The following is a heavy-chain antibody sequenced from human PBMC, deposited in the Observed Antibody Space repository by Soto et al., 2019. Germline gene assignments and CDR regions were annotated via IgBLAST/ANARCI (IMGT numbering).Heavy chain of an antibody. CDR1: GFTFSSYG. Sequence: GGSLRLSCAASGFTFSSYGMNWVRQAPGKGLEWVAVIWYDGSNKYYADSVKGRFTISRDNSKNTLYLQMNSLRADDTAVYYCARDIRFPLGGDAFDIWGQGTMVTVSS. D-gene: IGHD3-3*01. J-gene: IGHJ3*02. CDR2: IWYDGSNK. V-gene: IGHV3-33*01. CDR3: ARDIRFPLGGDAFDI.